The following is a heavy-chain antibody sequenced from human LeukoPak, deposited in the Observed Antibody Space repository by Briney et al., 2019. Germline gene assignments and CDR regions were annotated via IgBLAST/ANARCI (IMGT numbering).Heavy chain of an antibody. V-gene: IGHV4-34*01. CDR2: INHSGST. Sequence: PSETLSLTCAVYGGSFSGYYWSWIRQPPGKGLEWIGEINHSGSTNYNPSLKSRVTISVDTSKNQFSLKLSSVTAADTAVYYCASSRRDDYDFWRRAFDIWGQGTMVTVSS. D-gene: IGHD3-3*01. CDR3: ASSRRDDYDFWRRAFDI. J-gene: IGHJ3*02. CDR1: GGSFSGYY.